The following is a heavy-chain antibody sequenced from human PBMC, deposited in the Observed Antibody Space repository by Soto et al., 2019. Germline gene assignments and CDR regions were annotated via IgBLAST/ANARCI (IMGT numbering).Heavy chain of an antibody. CDR1: GGSISSYY. Sequence: LSLTCTVSGGSISSYYWSWIRQPPGKGLEWIGYIYYSGSTNYNPSLKSRVTISVDTSKNQFSLKLSSVTAADTAVYYCARCSSGWYEYFDYWGQGTLVTV. J-gene: IGHJ4*02. D-gene: IGHD6-19*01. CDR3: ARCSSGWYEYFDY. V-gene: IGHV4-59*08. CDR2: IYYSGST.